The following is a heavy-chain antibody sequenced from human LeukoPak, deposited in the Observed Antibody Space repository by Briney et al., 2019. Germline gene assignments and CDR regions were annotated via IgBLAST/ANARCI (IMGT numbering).Heavy chain of an antibody. CDR3: ASATLRCSGGSCYEMDV. CDR2: IIPLFGTL. Sequence: SVKVSCKASGGTFSSYTISWVRQAPGQGLEWMGGIIPLFGTLDYAQKFQDRLTITADKSTSTAYMGLSSLRSEDTAVYYCASATLRCSGGSCYEMDVWGKGTTVTVSS. CDR1: GGTFSSYT. V-gene: IGHV1-69*06. D-gene: IGHD2-15*01. J-gene: IGHJ6*04.